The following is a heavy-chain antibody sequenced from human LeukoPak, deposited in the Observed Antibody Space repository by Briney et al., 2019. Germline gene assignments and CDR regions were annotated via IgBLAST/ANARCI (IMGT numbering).Heavy chain of an antibody. J-gene: IGHJ5*02. D-gene: IGHD6-25*01. CDR1: GGSISSYY. Sequence: SETLSLTCTVSGGSISSYYWSWIRQPPGKGLAWIGYIYYGGRTYYNPSLKSRVTISVDTSKNQFSLKLSSLTAADTAVYYCAVCKRRYWFDPWGQGTLVTVSS. V-gene: IGHV4-59*01. CDR2: IYYGGRT. CDR3: AVCKRRYWFDP.